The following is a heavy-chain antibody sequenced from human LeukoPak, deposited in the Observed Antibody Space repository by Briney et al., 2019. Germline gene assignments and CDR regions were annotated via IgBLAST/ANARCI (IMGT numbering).Heavy chain of an antibody. CDR2: ISSNGGST. J-gene: IGHJ5*02. CDR1: GFTFSSYA. CDR3: AREYSSGWSYNWFDP. Sequence: GSLRLSCAASGFTFSSYAMHWVRQAPGKGLGYVSAISSNGGSTYYANSVKGRFTISRDNSKNTLYLQMGSLRAEDMAVYYCAREYSSGWSYNWFDPWGQGTLVTVSS. D-gene: IGHD6-19*01. V-gene: IGHV3-64*01.